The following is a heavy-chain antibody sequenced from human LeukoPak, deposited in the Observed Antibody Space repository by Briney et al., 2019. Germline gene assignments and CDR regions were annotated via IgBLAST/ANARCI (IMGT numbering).Heavy chain of an antibody. V-gene: IGHV4-34*01. Sequence: SETLSLTCAVYGESFSGYSWSWFRQPPGKGLEWIGSIYYSGSTYYNPSLKSRVTISVDTSKNQFSLKLSSVTAADTAVYYCARGNYDILTGYYTETLDYWGQGTLVTVSS. CDR1: GESFSGYS. J-gene: IGHJ4*02. CDR3: ARGNYDILTGYYTETLDY. D-gene: IGHD3-9*01. CDR2: IYYSGST.